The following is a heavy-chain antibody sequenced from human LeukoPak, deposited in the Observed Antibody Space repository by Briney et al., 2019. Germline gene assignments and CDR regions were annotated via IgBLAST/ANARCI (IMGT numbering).Heavy chain of an antibody. Sequence: GGSLRLSCAASGFTFSSYSMNRVREAPGKGLEWVSVIYSGGSTYYADSVKGRLTISRDNAKNTLYLQMNSLRAEDMALYYCAKGIAAAGTGDAFDIWGQGTMVTVSS. D-gene: IGHD6-13*01. CDR2: IYSGGST. J-gene: IGHJ3*02. V-gene: IGHV3-53*05. CDR1: GFTFSSYS. CDR3: AKGIAAAGTGDAFDI.